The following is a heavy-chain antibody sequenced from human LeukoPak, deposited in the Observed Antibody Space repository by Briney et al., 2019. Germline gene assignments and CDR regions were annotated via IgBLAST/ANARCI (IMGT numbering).Heavy chain of an antibody. V-gene: IGHV1-18*01. CDR1: GYTFTSYG. CDR2: ISAYNGNT. D-gene: IGHD5-18*01. Sequence: ASVKVSCKASGYTFTSYGISWVRQAPGQGLEWMGWISAYNGNTNYAQKLQGRVTMTTDTSTSTAYMELRSLRSDDTAVYYCARDSRAGYSYGYCYWGQGTLVTVSS. CDR3: ARDSRAGYSYGYCY. J-gene: IGHJ4*02.